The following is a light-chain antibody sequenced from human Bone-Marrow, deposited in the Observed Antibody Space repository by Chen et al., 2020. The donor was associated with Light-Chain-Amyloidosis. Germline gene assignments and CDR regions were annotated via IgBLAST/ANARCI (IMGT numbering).Light chain of an antibody. CDR3: QSADSSGTYEVI. CDR1: DLPTKY. CDR2: RDT. V-gene: IGLV3-25*03. Sequence: ELTQPPSVFVSPGQTARITCSGDDLPTKYAYWYQQKPGQAPVLVIHRDTERPSGISERFSGSSSGTTATLTISGVQAEDEADYHCQSADSSGTYEVIFGGGTKLTVL. J-gene: IGLJ2*01.